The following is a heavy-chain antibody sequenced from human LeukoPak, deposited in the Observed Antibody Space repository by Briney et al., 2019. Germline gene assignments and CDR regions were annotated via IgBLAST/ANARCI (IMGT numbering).Heavy chain of an antibody. CDR2: IYPGDSDT. J-gene: IGHJ4*02. D-gene: IGHD6-13*01. CDR1: GFTFSSYW. CDR3: ARSSSSWYSYLYYFDY. V-gene: IGHV5-51*01. Sequence: GGSLRLSCGASGFTFSSYWIGWVRQMPGKGLEWMGIIYPGDSDTRYSPSFQGQVTISADKSISTAYLQWSSLKASDTAMYYCARSSSSWYSYLYYFDYWGQGTLVTVSS.